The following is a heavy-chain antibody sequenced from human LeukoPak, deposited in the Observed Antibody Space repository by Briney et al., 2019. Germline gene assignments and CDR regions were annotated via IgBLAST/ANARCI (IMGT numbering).Heavy chain of an antibody. J-gene: IGHJ3*02. Sequence: GSLRLSCAASGFAFSVYSMNWVRQAPGKGLEWVSYISGGSDTIYFADSVKGRFTISRDNAKNSLYLQMNSLRAEDTALYYCARTDAFDIWGQGTMVTVSS. V-gene: IGHV3-48*01. CDR1: GFAFSVYS. CDR2: ISGGSDTI. CDR3: ARTDAFDI.